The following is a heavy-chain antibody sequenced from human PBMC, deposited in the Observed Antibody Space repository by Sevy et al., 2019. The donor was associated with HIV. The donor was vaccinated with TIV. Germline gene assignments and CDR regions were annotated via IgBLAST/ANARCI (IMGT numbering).Heavy chain of an antibody. CDR2: IYPGDSDT. Sequence: GESLKISCKGSGYIFSTYWISWVRQMPGKGLEWMGVIYPGDSDTRDSPSFQGQVTISADKSISTAYLQWSSLRASDTAIYYCARHVYCSSDTCYSPGYYYGMDVWGQGTTVTVSS. V-gene: IGHV5-51*01. CDR3: ARHVYCSSDTCYSPGYYYGMDV. J-gene: IGHJ6*02. D-gene: IGHD2-15*01. CDR1: GYIFSTYW.